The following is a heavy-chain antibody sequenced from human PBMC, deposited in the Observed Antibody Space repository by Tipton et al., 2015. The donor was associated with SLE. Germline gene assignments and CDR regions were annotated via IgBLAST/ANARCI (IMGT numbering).Heavy chain of an antibody. CDR2: ISWNSGSI. CDR3: AKDQRITMIVGAFDI. D-gene: IGHD3-22*01. Sequence: RSLRPSCAASGFTFDDYAMHWVREVPGKGLEWVSGISWNSGSIGYADSVKGRFTISRDNAKNSLYLQMNSLRAEDTALYYCAKDQRITMIVGAFDIWGQGIMVTVSS. CDR1: GFTFDDYA. V-gene: IGHV3-9*01. J-gene: IGHJ3*02.